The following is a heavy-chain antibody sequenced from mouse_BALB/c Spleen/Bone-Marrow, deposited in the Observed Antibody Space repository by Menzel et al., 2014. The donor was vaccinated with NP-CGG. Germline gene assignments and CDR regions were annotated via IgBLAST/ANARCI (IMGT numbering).Heavy chain of an antibody. CDR2: IWAGGST. V-gene: IGHV2-9*02. D-gene: IGHD2-4*01. Sequence: QVQLQQSGPGLVAPSQSLSITCTVFGFSLTSYGVHWVRRPPGKGLEWLGVIWAGGSTNYNSALMSRLSISKDNSKSQVFLKMISLQTDDTAMYYCARAHYDYVLFDYWGQGTTLTVSS. CDR3: ARAHYDYVLFDY. J-gene: IGHJ2*01. CDR1: GFSLTSYG.